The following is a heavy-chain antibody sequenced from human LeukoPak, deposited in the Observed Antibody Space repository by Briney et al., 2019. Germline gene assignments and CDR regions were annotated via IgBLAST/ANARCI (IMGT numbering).Heavy chain of an antibody. J-gene: IGHJ4*02. Sequence: GGSLRLSCAASGFTVSNTYMSWVHQAPGKGLEWVSVIYSGGSTYYADSVKGRFTISRDNSKNTLYLQMNSLRAEDAAVYYCAKEDQQLAGNLDYWGQGTLVTVSS. CDR2: IYSGGST. V-gene: IGHV3-53*01. CDR3: AKEDQQLAGNLDY. CDR1: GFTVSNTY. D-gene: IGHD6-13*01.